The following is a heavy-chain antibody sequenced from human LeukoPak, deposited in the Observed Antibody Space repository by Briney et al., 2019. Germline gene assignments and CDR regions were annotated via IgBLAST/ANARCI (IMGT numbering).Heavy chain of an antibody. D-gene: IGHD3-9*01. J-gene: IGHJ4*02. CDR3: ARVLRYYDILSKPFDY. CDR1: GYTFSGYY. CDR2: INPNSGGT. Sequence: ASVKVSCKASGYTFSGYYIRWVRQAPGHGLEWMGWINPNSGGTNYAQKFQGRVTLTRDTSINTAYMELSRLGSDDTAVYYCARVLRYYDILSKPFDYWGQGTLVTVSS. V-gene: IGHV1-2*02.